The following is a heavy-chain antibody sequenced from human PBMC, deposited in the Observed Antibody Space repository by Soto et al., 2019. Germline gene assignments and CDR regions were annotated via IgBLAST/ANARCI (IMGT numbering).Heavy chain of an antibody. J-gene: IGHJ4*02. D-gene: IGHD5-18*01. V-gene: IGHV5-51*01. Sequence: GEYLKIYWKTSGYSFLNYWIGWVRQMPGKGLEWMGIIYPGDSDARYSPSFQGQVTISADKSISTVYLQWSRLKASDTAMYYCVRHSVDTSMSARFNHWGQGTQITVSS. CDR2: IYPGDSDA. CDR3: VRHSVDTSMSARFNH. CDR1: GYSFLNYW.